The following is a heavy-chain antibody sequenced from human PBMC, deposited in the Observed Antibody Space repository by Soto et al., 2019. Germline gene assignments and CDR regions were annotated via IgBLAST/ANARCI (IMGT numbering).Heavy chain of an antibody. V-gene: IGHV3-48*03. D-gene: IGHD1-26*01. J-gene: IGHJ3*01. CDR2: IHPSGQPI. CDR3: ASRASR. Sequence: EVQLVESGGGLAQPGGSLRLSCAVSGFTFSSSEMYWVRQAPGKGLEWISYIHPSGQPIFYADSVKGRFTISRDNANNSLFLQMNSLRAEETAVYYCASRASRWGQGTMVTVSS. CDR1: GFTFSSSE.